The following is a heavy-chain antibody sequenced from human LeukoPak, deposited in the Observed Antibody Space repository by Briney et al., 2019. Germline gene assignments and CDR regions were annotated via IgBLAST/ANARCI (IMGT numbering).Heavy chain of an antibody. CDR2: IFYSGST. D-gene: IGHD5-12*01. V-gene: IGHV4-39*07. Sequence: SETLSLTCIVSGVSISNGSYYWGWIRHPPGKGLEWIGSIFYSGSTYYNPSLKSRVTISVDTSKNQFSLKLSSVTAADTAVYYCARVIRYGYVVNNWFDPWGQGTLVTVSS. CDR3: ARVIRYGYVVNNWFDP. J-gene: IGHJ5*02. CDR1: GVSISNGSYY.